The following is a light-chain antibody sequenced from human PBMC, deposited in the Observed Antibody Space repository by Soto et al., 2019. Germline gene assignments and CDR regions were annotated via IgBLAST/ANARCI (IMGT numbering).Light chain of an antibody. CDR3: QQYGTSRT. Sequence: IVLSQSPGTLSLSPGERATLSFMASQSVTNNYLAWYQQRPGLAPRLLIYGASTRTAGIPDRFTGSGSGTDFTLTISRLEPEDFAVYYCQQYGTSRTFGQGTKVDIK. CDR1: QSVTNNY. V-gene: IGKV3-20*01. J-gene: IGKJ1*01. CDR2: GAS.